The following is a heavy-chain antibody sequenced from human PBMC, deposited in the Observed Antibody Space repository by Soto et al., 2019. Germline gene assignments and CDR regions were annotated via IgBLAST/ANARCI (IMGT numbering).Heavy chain of an antibody. J-gene: IGHJ6*02. CDR3: ARVGSGGYYYGMEV. CDR2: ISSSSSYI. CDR1: GFTFSSYS. D-gene: IGHD3-10*01. V-gene: IGHV3-21*01. Sequence: LRLSCAASGFTFSSYSMNWVRQAPGKGLEWVSSISSSSSYIYYADSVKGRFTISRDNAKNSLYLQMNSLRAEDTAVYYCARVGSGGYYYGMEVWGRGTTVGVSS.